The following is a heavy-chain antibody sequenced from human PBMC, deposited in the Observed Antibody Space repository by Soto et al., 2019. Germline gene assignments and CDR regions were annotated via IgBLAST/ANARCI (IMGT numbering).Heavy chain of an antibody. D-gene: IGHD3-9*01. J-gene: IGHJ5*02. Sequence: PSETLSLTCTVSGGSISSGGYYWSWIRQHPGKGLEWIGYIYYSGSTYYNPSLKSRVTLSVDTSKNQFSLKLSSVTAADTAVYYCARAHMTDYINGVVASNWFDPWGRGTLVTVSS. CDR3: ARAHMTDYINGVVASNWFDP. CDR1: GGSISSGGYY. CDR2: IYYSGST. V-gene: IGHV4-31*03.